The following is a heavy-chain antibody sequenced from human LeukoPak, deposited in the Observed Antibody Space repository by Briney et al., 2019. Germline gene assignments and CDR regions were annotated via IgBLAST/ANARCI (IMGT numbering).Heavy chain of an antibody. J-gene: IGHJ6*02. CDR1: GGTFSSYA. CDR3: ARDRGSTRSPLDYYYGMDV. CDR2: IIPIFGIA. Sequence: ASVKVSCKASGGTFSSYAISWVRQAPGQGLEWMGRIIPIFGIANYAQKFQGRVTITADKSTSTAYMELSSLRSEDTAVYYCARDRGSTRSPLDYYYGMDVWGQGTTVTVSS. V-gene: IGHV1-69*04. D-gene: IGHD2-2*01.